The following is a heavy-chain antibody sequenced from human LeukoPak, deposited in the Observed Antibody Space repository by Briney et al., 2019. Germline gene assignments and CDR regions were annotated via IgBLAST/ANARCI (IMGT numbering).Heavy chain of an antibody. CDR3: ARHLSGSSWFDP. Sequence: PSETLSLTCTVSGDSITSGDYYWTWIRQPPGKGLAWVAHMHYTGNTYYNSSLKSRLTISVDTSKNQFSLRLSFVTAADTAMCYCARHLSGSSWFDPWGQGTLVTVSS. D-gene: IGHD1-26*01. CDR1: GDSITSGDYY. V-gene: IGHV4-30-4*08. J-gene: IGHJ5*02. CDR2: MHYTGNT.